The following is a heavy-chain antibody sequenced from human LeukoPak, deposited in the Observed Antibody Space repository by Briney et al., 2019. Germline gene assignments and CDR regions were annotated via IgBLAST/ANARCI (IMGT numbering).Heavy chain of an antibody. CDR2: IDPSDSYT. V-gene: IGHV5-10-1*01. CDR3: ARHYCGGDCPFDY. CDR1: GYTFSTNW. J-gene: IGHJ4*02. Sequence: GESLKISCKASGYTFSTNWIGWVRQMPGKGLEWMGRIDPSDSYTNYSPSFQGHVTISADKSISTAYLQWSSLKASDTAMYYCARHYCGGDCPFDYWGQGTLVTVSS. D-gene: IGHD2-21*02.